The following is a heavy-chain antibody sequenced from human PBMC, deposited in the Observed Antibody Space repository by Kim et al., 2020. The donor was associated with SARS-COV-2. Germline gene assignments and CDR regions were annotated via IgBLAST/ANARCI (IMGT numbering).Heavy chain of an antibody. Sequence: SVKVSCKASGGTFSSYAISWVRQAPGQGLEWMGGIIPIFGTANYAQKFQGRVTITADESTSTAYMELSSLRSEDTAVYYCARDSYDILTGDIEVGNWFDPWGQGTLVTVSS. CDR2: IIPIFGTA. CDR3: ARDSYDILTGDIEVGNWFDP. V-gene: IGHV1-69*13. CDR1: GGTFSSYA. D-gene: IGHD3-9*01. J-gene: IGHJ5*02.